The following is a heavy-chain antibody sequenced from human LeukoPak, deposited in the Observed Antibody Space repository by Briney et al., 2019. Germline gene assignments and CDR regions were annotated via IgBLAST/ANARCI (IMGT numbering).Heavy chain of an antibody. CDR3: AKGLYCSSISCYGGYFDY. V-gene: IGHV3-30*02. CDR1: GFTFSSYG. CDR2: IRYDGSNK. J-gene: IGHJ4*02. D-gene: IGHD2-2*01. Sequence: PGGSLRLSCAASGFTFSSYGMHWVRQAPGKGLEWVAFIRYDGSNKYYADSVKGRFTISRDNSKNTLYLQMNSLRAEDTAIYYCAKGLYCSSISCYGGYFDYWGQGTLVTVSS.